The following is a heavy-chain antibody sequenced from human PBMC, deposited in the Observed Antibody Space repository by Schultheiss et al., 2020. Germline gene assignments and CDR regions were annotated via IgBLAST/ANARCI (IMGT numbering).Heavy chain of an antibody. CDR3: ARDQLGWNDFWSGYTPGRGFDP. D-gene: IGHD3-3*01. CDR1: GFTFGDYA. V-gene: IGHV3-66*01. CDR2: IYSGGST. Sequence: GSLRLSCTASGFTFGDYAMSWFRQAPGKGLEWVSVIYSGGSTYYADSVKGRFTISRDNSKNTLYLQMNSLRAEDTAVYYCARDQLGWNDFWSGYTPGRGFDPWGQGTLVTVSS. J-gene: IGHJ5*02.